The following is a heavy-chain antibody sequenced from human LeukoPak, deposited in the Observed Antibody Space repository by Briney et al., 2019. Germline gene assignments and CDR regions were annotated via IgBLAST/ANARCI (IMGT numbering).Heavy chain of an antibody. CDR1: GGSSRGFY. CDR3: VGAPNCSGGSCYSIDY. J-gene: IGHJ4*02. D-gene: IGHD2-15*01. V-gene: IGHV4-34*01. Sequence: ETLSPTRAVYGGSSRGFYSGWVRHRPREGREWIGEINDNGSTNYNTSLKTRVSISVDTSKNQFSLMPSSVTAADTAVYYCVGAPNCSGGSCYSIDYWGQGTLVTVSS. CDR2: INDNGST.